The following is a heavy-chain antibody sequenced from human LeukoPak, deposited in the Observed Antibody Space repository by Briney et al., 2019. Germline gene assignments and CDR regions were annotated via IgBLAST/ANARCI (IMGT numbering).Heavy chain of an antibody. V-gene: IGHV1-2*02. CDR3: ARDREVIIDNWFDP. CDR2: INPNSGGT. Sequence: ASVKVSCKASGYTFTGYYMHWVRQAPGQGLEWMGWINPNSGGTNYAQNFQGRVTMTRDTSISTAYMELSRLRSDDTAVYYCARDREVIIDNWFDPWGQGTLVTVSS. CDR1: GYTFTGYY. J-gene: IGHJ5*02. D-gene: IGHD2/OR15-2a*01.